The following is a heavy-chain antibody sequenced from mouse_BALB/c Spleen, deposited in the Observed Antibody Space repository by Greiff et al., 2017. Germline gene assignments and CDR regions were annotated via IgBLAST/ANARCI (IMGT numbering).Heavy chain of an antibody. CDR1: GFNIKDYY. CDR2: IDPENGDT. D-gene: IGHD2-10*02. J-gene: IGHJ4*01. CDR3: NKVWTGGDY. Sequence: EVKLQQSGAELVRSGASVKLSCTASGFNIKDYYMHWVKQRPEQGLEWIGWIDPENGDTEYAPKFQGKATMTADTSSNTAYLQLSSLTSEDTAVYYCNKVWTGGDYWGQGTSVTVSS. V-gene: IGHV14-4*02.